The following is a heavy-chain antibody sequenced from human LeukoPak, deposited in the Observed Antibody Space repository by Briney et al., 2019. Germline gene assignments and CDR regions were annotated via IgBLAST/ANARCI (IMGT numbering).Heavy chain of an antibody. CDR1: GFTFSNYG. D-gene: IGHD6-19*01. J-gene: IGHJ4*02. CDR2: ISYDGSNK. V-gene: IGHV3-30*03. CDR3: AREPLSSGGFDY. Sequence: GGSLRLSCAASGFTFSNYGMHYVRQAPGKGLEWVAVISYDGSNKYYADSVKGRFTISRDNSKNTLYLQMNSLRAEDTAVYYCAREPLSSGGFDYWGQGTLVTVSS.